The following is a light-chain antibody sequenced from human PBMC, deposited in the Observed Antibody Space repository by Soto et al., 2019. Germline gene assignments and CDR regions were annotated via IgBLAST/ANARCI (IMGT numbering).Light chain of an antibody. J-gene: IGKJ1*01. V-gene: IGKV1-5*01. Sequence: DIQMTQSPSTLSASVGDRFTTTCRASQSISSWLAWYQQKPGKAPKLLIYDASSLESGVPSRFSGSGSGTEFTLTISSLQPDDFATYYCQQYNSYSWTFGQGTTVDIK. CDR1: QSISSW. CDR2: DAS. CDR3: QQYNSYSWT.